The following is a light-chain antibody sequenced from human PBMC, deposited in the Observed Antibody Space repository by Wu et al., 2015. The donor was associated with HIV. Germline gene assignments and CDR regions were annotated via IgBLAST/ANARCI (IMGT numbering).Light chain of an antibody. CDR3: QQYKTYSPT. Sequence: DIQMTQSPSTLSASVGDRVTTTCRASQTVGTWLAWYQHKPGKAPKVLIHRASSLENGVPPRFSGSGSGTEFTLTINYLQPDDFATYYCQQYKTYSPTFGGGTKVEIK. J-gene: IGKJ4*01. CDR2: RAS. CDR1: QTVGTW. V-gene: IGKV1-5*03.